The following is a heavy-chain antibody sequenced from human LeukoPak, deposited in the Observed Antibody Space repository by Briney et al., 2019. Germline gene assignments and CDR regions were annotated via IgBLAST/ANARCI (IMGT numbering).Heavy chain of an antibody. V-gene: IGHV4-39*01. CDR2: INYRGTT. J-gene: IGHJ6*02. CDR3: ARHRFTMVREVGSMDV. CDR1: GGSISSSDYY. Sequence: SETLSLTCTVSGGSISSSDYYWGWIRQPPGTGLEWIGSINYRGTTYYNPSLKSRLTILVDTSKNQFSLILRSVTAADTAVYYCARHRFTMVREVGSMDVWGQGITVTISS. D-gene: IGHD3-10*01.